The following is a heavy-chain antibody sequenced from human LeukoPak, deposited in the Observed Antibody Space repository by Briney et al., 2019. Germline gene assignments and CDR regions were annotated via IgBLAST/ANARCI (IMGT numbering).Heavy chain of an antibody. V-gene: IGHV4-61*02. CDR1: GGSISSGSYY. D-gene: IGHD3-10*01. J-gene: IGHJ5*02. Sequence: SETLSLTCNVSGGSISSGSYYWSGIRQPAGKGLEWIGRIYTSGSTNYNPSLKSRVSISVDTSKNQFSLKLSSVTAADTAVYYCATLLWFGEPIRGWFDPWGQGTLVTVSS. CDR3: ATLLWFGEPIRGWFDP. CDR2: IYTSGST.